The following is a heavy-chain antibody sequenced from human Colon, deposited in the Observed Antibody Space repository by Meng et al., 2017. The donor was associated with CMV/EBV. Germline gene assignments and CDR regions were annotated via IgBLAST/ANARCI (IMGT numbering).Heavy chain of an antibody. CDR1: GLTFSNHG. CDR3: AKDKGLRFLEWFSV. Sequence: SGAASGLTFSNHGMHWVRQAPGKGLEWVAFIRSDGSDKYYADSVKGRFTISRDNSKNTLYLQMNGLRAEDTAVYYCAKDKGLRFLEWFSVRGQKTMVTVSS. J-gene: IGHJ4*02. V-gene: IGHV3-30*02. D-gene: IGHD3-3*01. CDR2: IRSDGSDK.